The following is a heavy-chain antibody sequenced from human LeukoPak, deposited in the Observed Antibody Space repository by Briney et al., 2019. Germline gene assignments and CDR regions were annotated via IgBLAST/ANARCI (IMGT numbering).Heavy chain of an antibody. J-gene: IGHJ4*02. D-gene: IGHD2-2*01. Sequence: PSETLSLTCTVSGDSINIYYWTWTRQPPGKGLEWIGYIYYSGSTNYNPSLKSRVTISVDTSKNQFSLKLDSVTAADTAVYYCARQVPYTSRPDYWGQGTLVTVSS. CDR2: IYYSGST. V-gene: IGHV4-59*08. CDR1: GDSINIYY. CDR3: ARQVPYTSRPDY.